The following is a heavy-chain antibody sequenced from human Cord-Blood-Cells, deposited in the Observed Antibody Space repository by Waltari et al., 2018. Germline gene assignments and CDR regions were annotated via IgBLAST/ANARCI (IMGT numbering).Heavy chain of an antibody. D-gene: IGHD5-18*01. CDR2: INHSGST. Sequence: QVQLQQWGAGPLKPSETLSLTCAVYGGPFSGYYWSWIPQPPGKGLAWIGEINHSGSTNYNPSLKSRVTISVDTSKNQFSLKLSSVTAADTAVYYCARGLGGYSYGYFDYWGQGTLVTVSS. CDR1: GGPFSGYY. CDR3: ARGLGGYSYGYFDY. V-gene: IGHV4-34*01. J-gene: IGHJ4*02.